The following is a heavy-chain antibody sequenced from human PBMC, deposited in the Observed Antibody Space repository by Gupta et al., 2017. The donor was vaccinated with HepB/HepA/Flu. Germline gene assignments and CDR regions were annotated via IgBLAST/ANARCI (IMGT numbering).Heavy chain of an antibody. Sequence: EVQLLESGGGLVQPGGSLRLSCAASGFTFSSYGMTWVRQAPGKGLEWVSDISGSGGSTYYADSGKCRFTISSDNSKNTLYLRMKGMSVEDTAVYYCAKGRYVSGHNWFDPWGHGTLVTVSS. CDR2: ISGSGGST. V-gene: IGHV3-23*01. CDR1: GFTFSSYG. CDR3: AKGRYVSGHNWFDP. J-gene: IGHJ5*02. D-gene: IGHD3-10*01.